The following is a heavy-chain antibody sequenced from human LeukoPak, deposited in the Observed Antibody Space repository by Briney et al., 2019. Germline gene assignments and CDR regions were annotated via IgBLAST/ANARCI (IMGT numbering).Heavy chain of an antibody. CDR1: GGSISSGGYS. CDR3: ARFYSNYVTNWFDP. CDR2: IYHSGST. Sequence: PSETLSLTCAVSGGSISSGGYSWSWIRQPPGKGLEWIGYIYHSGSTYYNPSLKSRVTISVDRSKNQFSLKLSSVTAADTAVYYCARFYSNYVTNWFDPWGQGTLVTVSS. J-gene: IGHJ5*02. V-gene: IGHV4-30-2*01. D-gene: IGHD4-11*01.